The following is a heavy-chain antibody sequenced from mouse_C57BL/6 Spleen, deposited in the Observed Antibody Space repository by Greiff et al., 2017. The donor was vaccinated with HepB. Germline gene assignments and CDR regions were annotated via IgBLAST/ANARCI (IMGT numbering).Heavy chain of an antibody. CDR2: ISYDGSN. CDR1: GYSITSGYY. D-gene: IGHD1-1*01. V-gene: IGHV3-6*01. J-gene: IGHJ1*03. Sequence: EVQLQESGPGLVKPSQSLSLTCSVTGYSITSGYYWNWIRQFPGNKLEWMGYISYDGSNNYNPSLKNPISITRDTSKNQFFLKLNSVTTEDTATYDCARGYYYGRGWYFDVWGTGTTVTVSS. CDR3: ARGYYYGRGWYFDV.